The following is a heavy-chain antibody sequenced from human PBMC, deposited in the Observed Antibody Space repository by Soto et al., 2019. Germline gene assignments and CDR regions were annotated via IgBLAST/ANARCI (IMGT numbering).Heavy chain of an antibody. V-gene: IGHV4-39*01. CDR1: GSSMSSHNYY. CDR2: VHFRGSP. Sequence: QLQLQESGPGLVKPSETLSLTCTISGSSMSSHNYYWAWIRQPPGKGLEWIGSVHFRGSPYHNPSLKSRVTISIDTSENQFSLTLDSVTAADTAVYYCARHEHYDFWSGINRPDSFDIWGQGTMVTVSS. CDR3: ARHEHYDFWSGINRPDSFDI. D-gene: IGHD3-3*01. J-gene: IGHJ3*02.